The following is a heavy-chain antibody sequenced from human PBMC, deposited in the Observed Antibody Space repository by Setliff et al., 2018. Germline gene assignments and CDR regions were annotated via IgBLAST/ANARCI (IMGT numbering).Heavy chain of an antibody. Sequence: ASVKVSCKASGYTFTGYHVHWVRQAPGQGLEWMGWINPNTGGTNYAQKFQGRVTLTRDTSIRTSYMELNSLTSDDTAVYYCARLAAIPEPGIGILAWGQGTLVTVSS. CDR2: INPNTGGT. J-gene: IGHJ4*02. CDR1: GYTFTGYH. D-gene: IGHD2-2*01. CDR3: ARLAAIPEPGIGILA. V-gene: IGHV1-2*02.